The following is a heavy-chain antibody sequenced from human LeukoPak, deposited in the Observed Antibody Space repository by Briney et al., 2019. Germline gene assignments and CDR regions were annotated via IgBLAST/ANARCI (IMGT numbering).Heavy chain of an antibody. J-gene: IGHJ4*02. V-gene: IGHV4-34*01. CDR2: INHSGST. Sequence: SETLSLTCAVYGGSFSGYYWSWIRQPPGKGLEWIGEINHSGSTNHNPSLKSRVTISVDTSKNQFSLKLSSVTAADTAVYYCARRWYDYWGQGTLVTVSS. CDR1: GGSFSGYY. D-gene: IGHD2-15*01. CDR3: ARRWYDY.